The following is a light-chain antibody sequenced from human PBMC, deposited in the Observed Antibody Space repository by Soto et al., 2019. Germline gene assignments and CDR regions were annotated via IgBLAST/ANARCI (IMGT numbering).Light chain of an antibody. Sequence: EIVLTQSPGTLSLSPGERATLSCRASQSVSSSYLAWYQQKPGQAPRLLIYRASNRATGIPDRFSGSGSGTDFTLTISRLEPEDCAVYYCQQYGISSRTFGQGTKVAIK. CDR2: RAS. V-gene: IGKV3-20*01. CDR3: QQYGISSRT. CDR1: QSVSSSY. J-gene: IGKJ1*01.